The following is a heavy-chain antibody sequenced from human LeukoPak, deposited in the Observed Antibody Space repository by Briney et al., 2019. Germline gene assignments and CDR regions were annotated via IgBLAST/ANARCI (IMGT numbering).Heavy chain of an antibody. Sequence: ASVKVSCKASGYTFTSYGISWVRQAPGQGLEWMGWISAYNGNTNYAQKLQGRVTMATDTSTSTAYMELRSLRSDDTAVYYCARKSGYSYGDKGFDYWGQGTLVTVSS. CDR1: GYTFTSYG. V-gene: IGHV1-18*01. D-gene: IGHD5-18*01. CDR3: ARKSGYSYGDKGFDY. J-gene: IGHJ4*02. CDR2: ISAYNGNT.